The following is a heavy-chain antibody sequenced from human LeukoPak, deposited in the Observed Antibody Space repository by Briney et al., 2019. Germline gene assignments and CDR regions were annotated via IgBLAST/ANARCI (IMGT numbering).Heavy chain of an antibody. J-gene: IGHJ4*02. CDR1: GFTFSSCY. CDR2: ISSDGTST. CDR3: ARSTRYFGSAMYYFDN. V-gene: IGHV3-64*01. D-gene: IGHD3-10*01. Sequence: GGSLRLSCAASGFTFSSCYMHWVRQAPGGGLEYVSTISSDGTSTYYATSLKGRFTTSRDNSKNTLYLQMGSLRPEDMAVYYCARSTRYFGSAMYYFDNWGQGTLVTVSS.